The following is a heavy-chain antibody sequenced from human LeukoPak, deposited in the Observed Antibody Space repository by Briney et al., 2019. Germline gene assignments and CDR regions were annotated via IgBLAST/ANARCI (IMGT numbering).Heavy chain of an antibody. Sequence: PSETLSLTCAVYGGSFSGYYWSWIRQPPGKGLEWIGEINHSGSTNYNPSLKSRVTISVDTSKNQFSLKLSSVTAADTAVYYCASRNSSGFDHWGQGTLVTVSS. V-gene: IGHV4-34*01. CDR1: GGSFSGYY. D-gene: IGHD6-19*01. CDR3: ASRNSSGFDH. J-gene: IGHJ4*02. CDR2: INHSGST.